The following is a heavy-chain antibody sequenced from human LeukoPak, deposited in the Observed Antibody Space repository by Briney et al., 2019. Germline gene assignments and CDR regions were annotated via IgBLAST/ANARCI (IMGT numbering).Heavy chain of an antibody. CDR3: ARDEETVAGLNGFDL. Sequence: GGSLRLSCVASKFAFNSYSMNWFRQAPGKGLEWVASITSGSKYIFYGDSVKGRFTISRDNAENSLFLQMNSLRAEDTGVYYGARDEETVAGLNGFDLWGQGTLVTVSS. J-gene: IGHJ4*02. CDR1: KFAFNSYS. D-gene: IGHD6-19*01. V-gene: IGHV3-21*01. CDR2: ITSGSKYI.